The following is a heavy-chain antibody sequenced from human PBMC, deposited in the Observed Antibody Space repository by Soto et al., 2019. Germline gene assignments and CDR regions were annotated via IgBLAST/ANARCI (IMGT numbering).Heavy chain of an antibody. V-gene: IGHV4-39*01. Sequence: SETLSLTCIVSGESISSSSYYWGWIRQPPGKGLEWIGSIYYSGRTYYNPSFKSRVTISIDTSKNQFSLKLSSVTATDTAVYYCARQRTTVVTQAYFDHWGQGALVTVSP. CDR3: ARQRTTVVTQAYFDH. CDR2: IYYSGRT. D-gene: IGHD2-21*02. CDR1: GESISSSSYY. J-gene: IGHJ4*02.